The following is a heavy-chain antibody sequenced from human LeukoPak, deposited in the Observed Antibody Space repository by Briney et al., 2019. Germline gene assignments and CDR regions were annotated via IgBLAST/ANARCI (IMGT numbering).Heavy chain of an antibody. V-gene: IGHV3-49*04. CDR2: IRSKSYHGTT. D-gene: IGHD6-13*01. CDR3: TRTPHSSSWSYYFDY. J-gene: IGHJ4*02. Sequence: SLRHSCKAPGFTFGDYAMSWVRQTPGKGLEWVGFIRSKSYHGTTEYAASVKGRFTNSRDDSKSIAYLQMNSLKTEDTAVYFCTRTPHSSSWSYYFDYWGQGTLVTVSS. CDR1: GFTFGDYA.